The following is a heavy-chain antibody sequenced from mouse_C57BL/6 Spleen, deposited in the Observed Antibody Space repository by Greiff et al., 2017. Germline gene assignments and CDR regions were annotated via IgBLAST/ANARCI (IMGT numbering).Heavy chain of an antibody. D-gene: IGHD1-1*01. CDR3: TRRGFLYYGSSHYYAMDY. CDR1: GYTFTDYE. J-gene: IGHJ4*01. Sequence: VQLQQSGAELVRPGASVTLSCKASGYTFTDYEMHWVKQTPVHGLEWIGAIDPETGGTAYNQKFKGKAILTADKSSSTAYMELRSLTSEDSAVYYCTRRGFLYYGSSHYYAMDYWGQGTSVTVSS. V-gene: IGHV1-15*01. CDR2: IDPETGGT.